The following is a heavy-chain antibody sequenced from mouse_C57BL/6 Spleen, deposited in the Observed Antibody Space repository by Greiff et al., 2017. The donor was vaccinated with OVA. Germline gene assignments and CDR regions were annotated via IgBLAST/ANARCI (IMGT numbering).Heavy chain of an antibody. CDR2: IYPRSGNT. CDR3: ARVLFQSTVVPSFDY. J-gene: IGHJ2*01. CDR1: GYTFTSYG. D-gene: IGHD1-1*01. V-gene: IGHV1-81*01. Sequence: QVQLQQSGAELARPGASVKLSCKASGYTFTSYGISWVKQRTGQGLEWIGEIYPRSGNTYYNEKFKGKATLTADKSSSTAYMELRSLTSEDSAVYFCARVLFQSTVVPSFDYWGQGTTLTVSS.